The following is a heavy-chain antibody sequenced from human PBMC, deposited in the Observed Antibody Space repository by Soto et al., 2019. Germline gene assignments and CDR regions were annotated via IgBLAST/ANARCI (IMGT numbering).Heavy chain of an antibody. CDR1: GXSLVNYS. CDR3: AKATTNGGWFNPFDS. CDR2: LSGSGTST. Sequence: GSLRLSCAASGXSLVNYSMNWVRQAPGKGLEWVSGLSGSGTSTYYADSVNGRFTISRDNSRDRLFLQMNSMTADDTAVYYCAKATTNGGWFNPFDSWGQGALATVSS. J-gene: IGHJ4*02. V-gene: IGHV3-23*01. D-gene: IGHD6-19*01.